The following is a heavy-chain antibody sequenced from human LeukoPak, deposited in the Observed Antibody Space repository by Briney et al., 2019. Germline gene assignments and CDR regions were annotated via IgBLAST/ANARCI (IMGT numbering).Heavy chain of an antibody. V-gene: IGHV1-2*02. Sequence: GASVKVSCKASGYRFISNYIQWVRQAPGLGPEWMGWMHPGNGNTRYAEKFQGRVTMTRDTSINTAYMDLSSLRSDDTAVYYCAREGSYCVGGACSSFDFWGQGTLITFSS. CDR2: MHPGNGNT. CDR3: AREGSYCVGGACSSFDF. J-gene: IGHJ4*02. CDR1: GYRFISNY. D-gene: IGHD2-15*01.